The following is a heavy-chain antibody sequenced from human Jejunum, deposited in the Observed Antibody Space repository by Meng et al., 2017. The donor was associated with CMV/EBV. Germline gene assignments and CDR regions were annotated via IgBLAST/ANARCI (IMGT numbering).Heavy chain of an antibody. J-gene: IGHJ4*02. Sequence: SGGSIRRHYWSWTRQPPGKGLEWMGYVYYSGSATYSPSLKSRVTISVDMSKNQVSLNLRAVTAADTAMYFCARGLGHASNNSHDYWGQGTLVTVSS. D-gene: IGHD1-1*01. CDR2: VYYSGSA. CDR3: ARGLGHASNNSHDY. V-gene: IGHV4-59*11. CDR1: GGSIRRHY.